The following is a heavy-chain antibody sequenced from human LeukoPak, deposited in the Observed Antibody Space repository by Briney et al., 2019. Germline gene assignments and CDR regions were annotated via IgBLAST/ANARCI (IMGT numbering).Heavy chain of an antibody. V-gene: IGHV1-2*02. J-gene: IGHJ3*02. CDR2: INPNSGGT. Sequence: ASVKVSCKASGYTFTGYYMHWVRQAPGQGLEWMGWINPNSGGTNYAQKIQGRVTMTRDTSISTAYMELSRLRSDDTAVYYCARRSRDLHDAFDIWGQGTMVTVSS. D-gene: IGHD4-11*01. CDR1: GYTFTGYY. CDR3: ARRSRDLHDAFDI.